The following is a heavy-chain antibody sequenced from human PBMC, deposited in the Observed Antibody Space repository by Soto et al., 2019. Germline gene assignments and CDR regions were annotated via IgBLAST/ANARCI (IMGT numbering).Heavy chain of an antibody. CDR2: IIPILGIA. V-gene: IGHV1-69*02. J-gene: IGHJ3*02. CDR1: GGTFSSYT. Sequence: QVQLVQSGAEVKKPGSSVKVSCKASGGTFSSYTISWVRQAPGQGLEWMGRIIPILGIANYAQKFQGRVTITANKSTSTAYMELSSLRSQDTTVYYCASGGYCSGGNCYSDDAFDIWGQGTMVTVSS. D-gene: IGHD2-15*01. CDR3: ASGGYCSGGNCYSDDAFDI.